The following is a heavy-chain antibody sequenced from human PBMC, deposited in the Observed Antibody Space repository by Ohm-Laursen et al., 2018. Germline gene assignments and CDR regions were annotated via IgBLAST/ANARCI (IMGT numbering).Heavy chain of an antibody. CDR1: GGSISSYY. J-gene: IGHJ6*02. CDR3: AREVPDYYAIDV. CDR2: IYTTGGT. Sequence: SDTLSLTCSVSGGSISSYYWSWIRQPAGKGLEWIGRIYTTGGTNNNPSLKSRVTMSVDTSKNLFSLKLSSVTAADTAVYYCAREVPDYYAIDVWGQGTTVTVSS. V-gene: IGHV4-4*07.